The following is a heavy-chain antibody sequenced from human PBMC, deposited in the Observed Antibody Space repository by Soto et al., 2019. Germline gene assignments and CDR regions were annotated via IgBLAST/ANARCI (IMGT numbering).Heavy chain of an antibody. V-gene: IGHV3-23*01. CDR1: GFTFSSYA. CDR3: AKDGVVPAAYYYYYGMDV. Sequence: PGGSLRLSCAASGFTFSSYAMSWVRQAPGKGLEWVSAISGSGGSTYYADSVKGRFTISRDNSKNTLYLQVNSLRAEDTAVYYCAKDGVVPAAYYYYYGMDVWGQGTTVTVSS. CDR2: ISGSGGST. J-gene: IGHJ6*02. D-gene: IGHD2-2*01.